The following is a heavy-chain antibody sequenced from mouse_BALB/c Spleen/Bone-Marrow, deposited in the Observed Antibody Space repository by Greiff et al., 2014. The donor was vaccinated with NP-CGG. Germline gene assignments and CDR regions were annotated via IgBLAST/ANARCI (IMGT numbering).Heavy chain of an antibody. CDR2: INPSTGYT. D-gene: IGHD1-1*01. V-gene: IGHV1-7*01. Sequence: VQLQQSGAELAKPGASVKMSCKASGYTFTSYWMHWVKQRPGQGLEWIGYINPSTGYTEYNQKFKDKATLTADKSSSTTYMQLSSLTSEDSAVYYCAREGYYGSPFAYWGQGTLVTVSA. CDR3: AREGYYGSPFAY. J-gene: IGHJ3*01. CDR1: GYTFTSYW.